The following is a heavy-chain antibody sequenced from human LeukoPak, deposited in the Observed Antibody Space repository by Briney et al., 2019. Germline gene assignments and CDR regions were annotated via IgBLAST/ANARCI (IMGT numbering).Heavy chain of an antibody. J-gene: IGHJ6*03. D-gene: IGHD2-21*02. CDR1: GGSITSYY. CDR2: IYYSGST. CDR3: ARSYGDYYYYYYMDV. V-gene: IGHV4-59*01. Sequence: SETLSLTCTVSGGSITSYYWSWIRQPPGKGLEWIGYIYYSGSTKYNPSLKSRVTISVDTSKNQFSLKLSSVTAADTAVYYCARSYGDYYYYYYMDVWGKGTTVTISS.